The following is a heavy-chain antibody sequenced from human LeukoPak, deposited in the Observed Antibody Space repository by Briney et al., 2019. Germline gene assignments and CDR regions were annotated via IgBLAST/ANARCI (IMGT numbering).Heavy chain of an antibody. J-gene: IGHJ3*02. CDR1: GGSISSSSYY. CDR3: ARGTYYYDTSGRHAFDI. Sequence: SETLSLTCTVSGGSISSSSYYWGWIRQPPGKGLEWIGSIYYSGSTYYNPSLKSRVTISVDTSKNQFSLKLSSVTAADTAVYYCARGTYYYDTSGRHAFDIWGQGTMVTVSS. D-gene: IGHD3-22*01. CDR2: IYYSGST. V-gene: IGHV4-39*07.